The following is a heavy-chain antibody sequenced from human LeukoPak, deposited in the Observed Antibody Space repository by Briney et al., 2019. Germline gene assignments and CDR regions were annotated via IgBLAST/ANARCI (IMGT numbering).Heavy chain of an antibody. CDR3: ARAPTTPYYYYMDV. Sequence: SQTLSLTCTVSGGSISSGSYYWSWIRQPAGKGLEWIGRIYTSGSTNYNPSLKSRVPISVDTSKNQFSLKLSSVTAADTAVYYCARAPTTPYYYYMDVWGKGTTVTVSS. CDR2: IYTSGST. CDR1: GGSISSGSYY. D-gene: IGHD4-11*01. J-gene: IGHJ6*03. V-gene: IGHV4-61*02.